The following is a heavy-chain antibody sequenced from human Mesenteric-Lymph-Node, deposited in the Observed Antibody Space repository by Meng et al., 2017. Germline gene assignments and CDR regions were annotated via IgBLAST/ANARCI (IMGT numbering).Heavy chain of an antibody. J-gene: IGHJ4*02. CDR2: IYYSGST. Sequence: QVQLQGSGPELLKPSQTLSLTCTVSGGSISSGDYYWSWIRQPPGKGLEWIGYIYYSGSTYYNPSLKSRVTISVDTSKNQFSLKLSSVTAADAAVYYCGRDQGRELINHWGQGALVTVSS. CDR3: GRDQGRELINH. CDR1: GGSISSGDYY. D-gene: IGHD1-7*01. V-gene: IGHV4-30-4*01.